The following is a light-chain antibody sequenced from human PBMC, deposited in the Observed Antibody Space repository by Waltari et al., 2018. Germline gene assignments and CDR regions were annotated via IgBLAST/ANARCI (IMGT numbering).Light chain of an antibody. J-gene: IGLJ3*02. V-gene: IGLV1-44*01. CDR1: SSNIGSNT. CDR2: TNN. Sequence: QSVLTQPPSLSGTPGQRVTISCSGSSSNIGSNTVNWYQRVPGAAPTLLLYTNNQRPSGVPDRFSGSKSGTSASLAISGLQSEDEAEYFCAAWDGNLNGNWVFGGGTKLTVL. CDR3: AAWDGNLNGNWV.